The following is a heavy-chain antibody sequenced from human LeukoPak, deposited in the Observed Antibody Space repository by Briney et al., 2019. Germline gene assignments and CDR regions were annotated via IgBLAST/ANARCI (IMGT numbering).Heavy chain of an antibody. Sequence: GGSLRLSCAASGFTFDSYAMSWVRQAPGKGLEWVSAISGSGDNTYYADSVKGRFTISRDNSKNTLYLQMNSLRAEDTAVYYCAKLRHFDSRAYYSFAYWDQGTLVIVSS. CDR1: GFTFDSYA. CDR3: AKLRHFDSRAYYSFAY. J-gene: IGHJ4*02. V-gene: IGHV3-23*01. D-gene: IGHD3-22*01. CDR2: ISGSGDNT.